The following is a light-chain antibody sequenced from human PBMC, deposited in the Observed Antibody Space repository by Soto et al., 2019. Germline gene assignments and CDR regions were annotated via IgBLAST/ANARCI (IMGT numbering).Light chain of an antibody. CDR2: GNN. Sequence: QSVLTQPPSVSGAPGQRVTISCTGSSSNIGAGYDIHWYQQPPGTAPKLLIYGNNNRPSGVPDRFSGSKSGTSASLAFTGLQAEDEADYYCQSSDSSLSRVFGTGTKATVL. V-gene: IGLV1-40*01. CDR1: SSNIGAGYD. J-gene: IGLJ1*01. CDR3: QSSDSSLSRV.